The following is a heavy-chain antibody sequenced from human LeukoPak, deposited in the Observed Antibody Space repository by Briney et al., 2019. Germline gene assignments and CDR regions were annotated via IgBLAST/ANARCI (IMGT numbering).Heavy chain of an antibody. J-gene: IGHJ4*02. V-gene: IGHV4-59*08. D-gene: IGHD2-15*01. Sequence: SETLSLTCTVSGGSISSYYWSWIRQPPGKGLEWIGYTYYSGSTNYNPSLKSRVTISVDTSKNQFSLKLSSVTAADTAVYYCARQIVVVVAATPVGYFDYWGQGTLVTVSS. CDR2: TYYSGST. CDR3: ARQIVVVVAATPVGYFDY. CDR1: GGSISSYY.